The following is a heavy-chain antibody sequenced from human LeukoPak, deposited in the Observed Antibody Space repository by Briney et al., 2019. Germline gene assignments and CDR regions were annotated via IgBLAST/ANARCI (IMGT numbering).Heavy chain of an antibody. CDR3: ANRVQSYGDYDPVVDY. V-gene: IGHV3-30*02. CDR1: GFTFSSYG. Sequence: PGGSLRLSCAASGFTFSSYGMHWVRQAPGKGLEWVAVIWYDGSNKYYADSVKGRFTISGDNSKNTLYLQMNSLRAEDTAVYYCANRVQSYGDYDPVVDYWGQGTLVTVSS. CDR2: IWYDGSNK. J-gene: IGHJ4*02. D-gene: IGHD4-17*01.